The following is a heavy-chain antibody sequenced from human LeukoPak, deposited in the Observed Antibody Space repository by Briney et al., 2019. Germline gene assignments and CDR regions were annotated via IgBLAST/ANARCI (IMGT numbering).Heavy chain of an antibody. CDR2: IYYSGST. CDR3: AMGHSSGYYFDAFDI. CDR1: GGSISSYY. Sequence: SGTLSLTCTVSGGSISSYYWSWIRQPPGKGLEWIGYIYYSGSTNYNPSLKSRVTISVDTSKNQFSLKLSSVTAADTAVYYCAMGHSSGYYFDAFDIWGQGTMVTVSS. J-gene: IGHJ3*02. V-gene: IGHV4-59*01. D-gene: IGHD3-22*01.